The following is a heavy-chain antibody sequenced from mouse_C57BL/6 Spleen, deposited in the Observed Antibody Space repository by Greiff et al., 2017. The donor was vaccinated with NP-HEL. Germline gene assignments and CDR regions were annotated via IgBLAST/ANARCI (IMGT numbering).Heavy chain of an antibody. CDR3: ARDGTTVPYGYFDV. Sequence: VQLQQSGPELVKPGASVKIPCKASGYTFTDYNMDWVKQSHGKSLEWIGDINPNNGGTIYNQKFKGKATLTVDKSSSTAYMELRSLTSEDTAVYYCARDGTTVPYGYFDVWGTGTTVTVSS. D-gene: IGHD1-1*01. J-gene: IGHJ1*03. CDR2: INPNNGGT. V-gene: IGHV1-18*01. CDR1: GYTFTDYN.